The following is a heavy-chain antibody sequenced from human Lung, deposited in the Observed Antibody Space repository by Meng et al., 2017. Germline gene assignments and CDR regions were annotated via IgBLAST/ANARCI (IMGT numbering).Heavy chain of an antibody. Sequence: QVQRGRSGAEVKKPGASLKVSCKPSGYNFPDYWLHWVRRAPGQGLEWMGRIDPKSGDTHYAQRFQGRVTMTGDTSISTAYMELSGLRSDDTAMYYCARDEDISAAGKLFGDYWGQGTLVTVSS. D-gene: IGHD6-13*01. CDR2: IDPKSGDT. CDR1: GYNFPDYW. J-gene: IGHJ4*02. CDR3: ARDEDISAAGKLFGDY. V-gene: IGHV1-2*06.